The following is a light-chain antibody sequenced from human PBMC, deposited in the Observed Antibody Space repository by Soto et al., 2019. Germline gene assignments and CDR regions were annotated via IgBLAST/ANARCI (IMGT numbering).Light chain of an antibody. CDR2: GAS. CDR3: RQYGSSPSYT. CDR1: QSVSSSSY. V-gene: IGKV3-20*01. J-gene: IGKJ2*01. Sequence: EIALTQSPGTLSLSPGERATLSCRASQSVSSSSYLAWYQQKPGQAPRLLIYGASSRATGIPVRFSGSGSATDFTLTISRLEPEDFAVYYCRQYGSSPSYTFGQGTKLEIK.